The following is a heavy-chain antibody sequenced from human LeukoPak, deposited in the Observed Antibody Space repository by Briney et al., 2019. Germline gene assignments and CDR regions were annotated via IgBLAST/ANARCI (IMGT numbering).Heavy chain of an antibody. V-gene: IGHV4-59*01. CDR3: AKDLDSGSHSP. J-gene: IGHJ4*02. CDR2: ISYNGGT. D-gene: IGHD1-26*01. CDR1: GGSISNYY. Sequence: PSETLSLTCTVSGGSISNYYWSWIRQPPGKGLEWIGYISYNGGTSYSPSLMSRVTMSVDTSKTQFSLKLSSVTAADTAVYFCAKDLDSGSHSPWGQGTLVTVSS.